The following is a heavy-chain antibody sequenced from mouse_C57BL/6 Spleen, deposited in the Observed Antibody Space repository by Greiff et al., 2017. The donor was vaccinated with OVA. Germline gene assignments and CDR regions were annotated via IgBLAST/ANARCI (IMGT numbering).Heavy chain of an antibody. D-gene: IGHD2-3*01. CDR2: INYDGSST. CDR3: ARDRDGYYEYYCDY. Sequence: EVMLVESEGGLVQPGSSMKLSCTASGFTFSDYYMAWVRQVPEKGLEWVANINYDGSSTYYLDSLKSRFIISRDNAKNILYLQLSSLKSEDTATYYCARDRDGYYEYYCDYWGQGTTLTVSS. CDR1: GFTFSDYY. J-gene: IGHJ2*01. V-gene: IGHV5-16*01.